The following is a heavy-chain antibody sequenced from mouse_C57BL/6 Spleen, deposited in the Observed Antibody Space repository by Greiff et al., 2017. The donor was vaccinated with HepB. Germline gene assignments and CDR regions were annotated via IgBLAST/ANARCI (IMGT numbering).Heavy chain of an antibody. J-gene: IGHJ4*01. Sequence: EVQLQQSGPELVKPGASVKISCKASGYTFTDYYMNWVKQSHGKSLEWIGDINPNNGGTSYNQKFKGKATLTVDKSSSTAYMELRSLTSEDSAVYYCANGSRGDYAMDYWGQGTSVTVSS. CDR1: GYTFTDYY. V-gene: IGHV1-26*01. CDR3: ANGSRGDYAMDY. D-gene: IGHD1-1*01. CDR2: INPNNGGT.